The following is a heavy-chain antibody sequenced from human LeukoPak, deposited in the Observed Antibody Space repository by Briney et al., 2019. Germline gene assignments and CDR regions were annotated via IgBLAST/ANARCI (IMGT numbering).Heavy chain of an antibody. CDR2: INPSGGST. CDR1: GYTFTSYY. CDR3: ARVRYDRAADY. V-gene: IGHV1-46*01. J-gene: IGHJ4*02. Sequence: ASVKVSCKASGYTFTSYYMHWVRQAPGQGLEWMGMINPSGGSTSYAQKFQGRVTMTRDTSTSTVYMELSSLRSEDTAVYYCARVRYDRAADYWGQGTLVTVSS. D-gene: IGHD3-22*01.